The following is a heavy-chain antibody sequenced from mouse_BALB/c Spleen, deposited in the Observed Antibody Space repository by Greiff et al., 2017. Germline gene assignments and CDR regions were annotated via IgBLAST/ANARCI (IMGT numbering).Heavy chain of an antibody. D-gene: IGHD1-1*01. CDR3: ARLFITTVVFDY. V-gene: IGHV4-1*02. J-gene: IGHJ2*01. CDR1: GFDFSRYW. CDR2: INPDSSTI. Sequence: EVKLVESGGGLVQPGGSLKLSCAASGFDFSRYWMSWVRQAPGKGLEWIGEINPDSSTINYTPSLKDKFIISRDNAKNTLYLQMSKVRSEDTALYYCARLFITTVVFDYWGQGTTLTVSS.